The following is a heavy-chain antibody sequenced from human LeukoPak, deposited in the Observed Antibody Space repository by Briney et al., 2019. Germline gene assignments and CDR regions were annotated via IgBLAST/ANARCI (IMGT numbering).Heavy chain of an antibody. CDR2: MYYSDRT. V-gene: IGHV4-59*02. CDR3: ARTRAPYGDYLKYFDH. D-gene: IGHD4-17*01. J-gene: IGHJ4*02. Sequence: SETLSLTCTVSGASVSSFYWSWIRQPPGKGLEWIGYMYYSDRTNYSPSLKSRATISVDPSNRQISLSLRSVTAADTAFYYCARTRAPYGDYLKYFDHWGQGALVTVSS. CDR1: GASVSSFY.